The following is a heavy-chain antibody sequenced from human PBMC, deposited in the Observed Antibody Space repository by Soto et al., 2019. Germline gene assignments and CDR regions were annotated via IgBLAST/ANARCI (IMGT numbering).Heavy chain of an antibody. J-gene: IGHJ4*02. CDR2: INPDNGAA. V-gene: IGHV1-2*02. CDR1: GYTFTGYY. Sequence: QVQLVQSGAEVKKPGASVKVSCQVSGYTFTGYYLHWARQAPGQGLEWMGWINPDNGAANYAQQFQGRVTMTRDTSISTVYLEFSSLRSDDTAVYFCARVSTYPRSGYYYWGQGTLVTVSS. CDR3: ARVSTYPRSGYYY. D-gene: IGHD3-3*01.